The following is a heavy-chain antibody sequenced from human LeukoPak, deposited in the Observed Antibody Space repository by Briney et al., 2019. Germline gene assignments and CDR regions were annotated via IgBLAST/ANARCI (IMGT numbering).Heavy chain of an antibody. D-gene: IGHD6-19*01. V-gene: IGHV3-53*01. CDR1: GFTVSSNY. CDR3: AKPPYSSGREFDF. Sequence: GGSLRLSCAAPGFTVSSNYMSWVRQAPGKGLEWVSVIYSGGSTYYADSVKGRFTISRDNSKNTLYLQMNSLRAEDTAVYYCAKPPYSSGREFDFWGQGTLVTVSS. J-gene: IGHJ4*02. CDR2: IYSGGST.